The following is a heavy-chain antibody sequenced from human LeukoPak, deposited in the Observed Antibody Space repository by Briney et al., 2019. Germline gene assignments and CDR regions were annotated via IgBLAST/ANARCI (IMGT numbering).Heavy chain of an antibody. CDR1: GFTFSSYS. V-gene: IGHV3-48*01. CDR2: ISSSSSTI. D-gene: IGHD6-19*01. CDR3: ARDSIAVAGSFDY. J-gene: IGHJ4*02. Sequence: PGGSLRLSCAASGFTFSSYSMNWVRQAPGEGLEWVSYISSSSSTIYYADSVKGRFTISRDNAKNSLYLQMNSLRAEDTAVYYCARDSIAVAGSFDYWGQGTLVTVSS.